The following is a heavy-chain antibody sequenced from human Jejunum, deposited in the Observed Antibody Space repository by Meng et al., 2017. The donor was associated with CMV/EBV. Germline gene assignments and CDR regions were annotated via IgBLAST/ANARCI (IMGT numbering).Heavy chain of an antibody. D-gene: IGHD3-10*01. CDR1: IFGDYG. V-gene: IGHV3-20*03. CDR2: INWNGGSS. J-gene: IGHJ6*02. Sequence: IFGDYGLTWVRKAPGKGLEWVSGINWNGGSSDYEDSVKGRFTISRDNAKNSLYLQMNGLRAEDTALYYCARNYRGSGSYGTHGMDVWGQGTTVTVSS. CDR3: ARNYRGSGSYGTHGMDV.